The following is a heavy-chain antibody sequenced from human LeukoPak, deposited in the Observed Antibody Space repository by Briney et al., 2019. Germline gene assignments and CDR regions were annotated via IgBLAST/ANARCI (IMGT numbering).Heavy chain of an antibody. CDR1: GFTFSDYY. CDR2: ISSSGSTI. J-gene: IGHJ3*02. CDR3: ARDSRLLWFGELLSDAFDI. V-gene: IGHV3-11*01. Sequence: GGSLRLFCAASGFTFSDYYMSWIRQAPGKGLEWVSYISSSGSTIYYADSVKGRFTISRDNAKNSLYLQMNSLRAEDTAVYYCARDSRLLWFGELLSDAFDIWGQGTMVTVSS. D-gene: IGHD3-10*01.